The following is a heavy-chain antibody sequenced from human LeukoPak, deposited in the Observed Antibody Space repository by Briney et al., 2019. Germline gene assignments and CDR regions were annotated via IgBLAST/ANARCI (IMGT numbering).Heavy chain of an antibody. CDR2: INHSGST. V-gene: IGHV4-34*01. CDR1: GGSFSGYY. Sequence: PSETLSLTCAVYGGSFSGYYWSWIRQPPGKGLEWIGEINHSGSTNYNPSLKSRVTISVGTSKNQFSLKLSSVTAADTAVYYCARGGLRPSLVYYYYGMDVWGQGTTVTVSS. CDR3: ARGGLRPSLVYYYYGMDV. D-gene: IGHD4-17*01. J-gene: IGHJ6*02.